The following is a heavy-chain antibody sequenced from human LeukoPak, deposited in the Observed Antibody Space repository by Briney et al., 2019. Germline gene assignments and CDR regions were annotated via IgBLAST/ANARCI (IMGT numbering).Heavy chain of an antibody. CDR1: GFTFNNYA. V-gene: IGHV3-23*01. Sequence: GSLRLSCAASGFTFNNYAMSWVRQAPGKGLQWVSAISATGIRTYYADSVKGRFTISRDNSKNTLYLQVNSLRAEDTAVYYCAKDGAEVAGSFDYWGRGTLVTVSS. CDR2: ISATGIRT. CDR3: AKDGAEVAGSFDY. D-gene: IGHD6-19*01. J-gene: IGHJ4*02.